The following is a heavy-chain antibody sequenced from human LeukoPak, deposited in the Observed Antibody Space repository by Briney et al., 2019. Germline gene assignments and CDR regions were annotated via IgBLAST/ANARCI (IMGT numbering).Heavy chain of an antibody. V-gene: IGHV3-48*04. J-gene: IGHJ4*02. Sequence: GGSLSLSCTASGFTFSSYSMNWVRQAPGKGLEWVSYISSESGTIYYTDSVRGRFTISRDNAKSSLSLQMNSLRAEDTAVYYCARASCGGDCPFDYWGQGTLVTVSS. D-gene: IGHD2-21*02. CDR1: GFTFSSYS. CDR2: ISSESGTI. CDR3: ARASCGGDCPFDY.